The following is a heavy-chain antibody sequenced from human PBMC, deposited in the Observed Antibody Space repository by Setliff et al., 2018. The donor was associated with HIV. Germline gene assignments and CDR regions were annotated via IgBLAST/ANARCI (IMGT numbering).Heavy chain of an antibody. J-gene: IGHJ6*02. V-gene: IGHV4-38-2*02. CDR3: ARATTRGYNGWDYTDYYGMDV. Sequence: LSLTCTVSGGSISRGYYWGWIRQPPGKGLEWIGSIYHSGSTFYNPSLKSRVTISVDTSKNQFSLKLSSVTAADTAVYYCARATTRGYNGWDYTDYYGMDVWGQGTTVTVSS. CDR1: GGSISRGYY. D-gene: IGHD5-12*01. CDR2: IYHSGST.